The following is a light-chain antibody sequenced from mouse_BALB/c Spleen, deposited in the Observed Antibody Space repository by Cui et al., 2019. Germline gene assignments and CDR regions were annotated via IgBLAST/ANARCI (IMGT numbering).Light chain of an antibody. CDR1: SSVSSSY. CDR3: QQYHRSPYT. J-gene: IGKJ2*01. V-gene: IGKV4-74*01. CDR2: STS. Sequence: QFVLTKSPAIMSASLGERFTMTCTAISSVSSSYLHWYQQKPGSSPKLWIYSTSNLASGVPARFSGSGSGTSYSLTISSMEAEDAATYYCQQYHRSPYTFGGGTKLEIK.